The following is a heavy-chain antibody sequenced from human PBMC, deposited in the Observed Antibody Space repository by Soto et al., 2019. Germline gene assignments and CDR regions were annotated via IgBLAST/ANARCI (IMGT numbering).Heavy chain of an antibody. CDR2: INYSGST. CDR1: GGSFGSSAYY. J-gene: IGHJ5*02. V-gene: IGHV4-39*01. CDR3: TRRAPEGFDP. Sequence: PSETLSLTCTVSGGSFGSSAYYWGWIRRAPGKGLEWIGSINYSGSTFSNPSLKSRVTLSVDTSKNQFSLKLTSVTAADPALYYCTRRAPEGFDPWGQGTLGTVSP.